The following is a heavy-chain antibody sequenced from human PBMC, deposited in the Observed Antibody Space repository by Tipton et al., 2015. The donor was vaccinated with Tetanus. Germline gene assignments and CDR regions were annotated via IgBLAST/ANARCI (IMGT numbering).Heavy chain of an antibody. CDR3: AREDVYYHDGSGFYAFDV. Sequence: TLSLTCSVSGGSISNYYWNWIRQPAGKGLEWIGRIYVTGATNHSPALQSRVTMSIDKAKNQLSLTLTSATAADAAMYYCAREDVYYHDGSGFYAFDVWGRGTMVAVSS. J-gene: IGHJ3*01. CDR2: IYVTGAT. V-gene: IGHV4-4*07. D-gene: IGHD3-22*01. CDR1: GGSISNYY.